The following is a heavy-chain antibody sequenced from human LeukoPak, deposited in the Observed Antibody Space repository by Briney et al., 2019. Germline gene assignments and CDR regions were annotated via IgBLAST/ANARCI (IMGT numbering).Heavy chain of an antibody. CDR3: ARGEGYGGIYGMDV. J-gene: IGHJ6*02. CDR2: INPNSGGT. CDR1: GYTFTGYY. Sequence: GASVKVSCKASGYTFTGYYMHWVRQAPGQGLEWMGWINPNSGGTNYAQKFQGWVTMTRDTSISRAYMELSRLRSDDTAVYYCARGEGYGGIYGMDVWGQGTTVTVSS. D-gene: IGHD4-23*01. V-gene: IGHV1-2*04.